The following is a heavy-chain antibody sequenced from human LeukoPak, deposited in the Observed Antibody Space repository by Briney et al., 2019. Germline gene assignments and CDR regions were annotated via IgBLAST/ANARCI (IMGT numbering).Heavy chain of an antibody. CDR3: AADYYDSSGYYSPIDY. D-gene: IGHD3-22*01. CDR2: FDPEDGET. Sequence: ASVKVSCKVSGYTLTELSMHWVRQAPGKGLELMGGFDPEDGETIYAQKFQGRVTMTEDTSTDTAYMELSSLRSEDTAVYYCAADYYDSSGYYSPIDYWGQGTLVTVSS. V-gene: IGHV1-24*01. J-gene: IGHJ4*02. CDR1: GYTLTELS.